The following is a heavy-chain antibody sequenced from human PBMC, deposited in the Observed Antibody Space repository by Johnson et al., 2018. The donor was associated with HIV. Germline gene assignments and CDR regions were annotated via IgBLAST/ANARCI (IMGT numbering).Heavy chain of an antibody. CDR3: ARAYTYGSGPYVAFDI. CDR2: ISGSGGST. Sequence: MQLVESGGGLVQPGGSLRLSCAASGFTFSSYAMSWVRQAPGKGLEWVSTISGSGGSTYSADSVKGRFTISRDNSKNTFYLQMNSLRVDDTAIYYCARAYTYGSGPYVAFDIWGQGTMVTVSS. J-gene: IGHJ3*02. CDR1: GFTFSSYA. D-gene: IGHD5-18*01. V-gene: IGHV3-23*04.